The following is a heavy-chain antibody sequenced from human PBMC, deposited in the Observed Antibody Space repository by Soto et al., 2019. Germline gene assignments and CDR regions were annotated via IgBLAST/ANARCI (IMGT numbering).Heavy chain of an antibody. Sequence: PGGSLRLSCTASGFALNNYGMHWVRQAPGKGLGWVAVISYDGSNQHYADSVKGRFTISRDNSMGALFLQMNSLRPEDTAVYFCAKNLDSSSSRYDGLFMAFDYWGQGTPVTVSS. D-gene: IGHD6-13*01. V-gene: IGHV3-30*18. J-gene: IGHJ4*02. CDR3: AKNLDSSSSRYDGLFMAFDY. CDR2: ISYDGSNQ. CDR1: GFALNNYG.